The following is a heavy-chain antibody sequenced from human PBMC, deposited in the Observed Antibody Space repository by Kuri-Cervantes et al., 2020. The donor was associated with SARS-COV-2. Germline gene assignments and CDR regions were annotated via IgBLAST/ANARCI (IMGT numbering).Heavy chain of an antibody. D-gene: IGHD3-3*01. CDR1: GFTFSSYA. V-gene: IGHV3-30*04. CDR2: ISYDGSNK. Sequence: GGSLRLSCAASGFTFSSYAMHWVRQAPGKGLEWVVVISYDGSNKYYADSVKGRFTISRDNSKNTLYLQMNSLRAEDTAVYYCARDLDDFWSGNEFVDVWGEGTTVTVSS. CDR3: ARDLDDFWSGNEFVDV. J-gene: IGHJ6*04.